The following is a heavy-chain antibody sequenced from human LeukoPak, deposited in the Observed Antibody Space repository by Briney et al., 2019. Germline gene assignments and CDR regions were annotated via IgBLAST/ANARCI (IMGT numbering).Heavy chain of an antibody. J-gene: IGHJ4*02. V-gene: IGHV4-59*01. CDR2: IYYSGST. Sequence: PSETLSLTCTVSGGSISSYYWSWMRQPPGKGLEWIGYIYYSGSTNYNPSLKSRVTISVDTSKNQFSLKLSSVTAADTAVYYCARARRDGYNEGYFDYWGQGTLVTVSS. CDR1: GGSISSYY. CDR3: ARARRDGYNEGYFDY. D-gene: IGHD5-24*01.